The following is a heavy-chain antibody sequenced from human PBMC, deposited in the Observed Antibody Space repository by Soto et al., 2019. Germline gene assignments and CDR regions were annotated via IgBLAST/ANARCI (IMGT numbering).Heavy chain of an antibody. CDR2: ISAYNGNT. J-gene: IGHJ4*02. D-gene: IGHD6-19*01. V-gene: IGHV1-18*03. Sequence: ASVKVSCKASGYTFTSYGISWVRQAPGQGLEWMGWISAYNGNTNYAQKLQGRVTMTTDTSTSTAYMELRSLRSGDMAVYYCARVYSSGWYKWFDYWGQGTLVTVSS. CDR1: GYTFTSYG. CDR3: ARVYSSGWYKWFDY.